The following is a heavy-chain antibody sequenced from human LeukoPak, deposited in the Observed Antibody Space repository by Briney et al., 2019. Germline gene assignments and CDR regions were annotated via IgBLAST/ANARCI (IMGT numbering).Heavy chain of an antibody. CDR1: GYTFTSSY. D-gene: IGHD1-26*01. CDR3: AREPTSGSCYFDY. V-gene: IGHV1-46*01. Sequence: ASVKLSCKASGYTFTSSYMHWVRQAPGQGLEWMGMIDPNSGNINYAKKFQGRVTVTRDTSTSTVYMELSSLRSEDTAVYYCAREPTSGSCYFDYRGQGTLVTVSS. J-gene: IGHJ4*02. CDR2: IDPNSGNI.